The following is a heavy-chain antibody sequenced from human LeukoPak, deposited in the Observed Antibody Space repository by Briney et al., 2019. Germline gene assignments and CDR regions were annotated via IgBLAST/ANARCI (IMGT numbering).Heavy chain of an antibody. J-gene: IGHJ5*02. V-gene: IGHV4-39*01. Sequence: PSETLSLTCTVSGGSISSSTYYWGWVRQPPGMGPEWIGSIWHSGTTYYNPSLKSRVTISVDTSKNQFSLKPTSVTAADTAVYYCARHTRVRDGYNLYCFDPWGQGTLVTVSS. CDR3: ARHTRVRDGYNLYCFDP. CDR2: IWHSGTT. D-gene: IGHD5-24*01. CDR1: GGSISSSTYY.